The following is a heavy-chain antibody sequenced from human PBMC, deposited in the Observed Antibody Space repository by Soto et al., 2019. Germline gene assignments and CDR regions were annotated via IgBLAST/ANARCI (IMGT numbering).Heavy chain of an antibody. D-gene: IGHD2-15*01. CDR2: IYYSGST. CDR3: ARGGYCSGGSCYFKNWFDP. Sequence: SETLSLTCTVSGGSISSSSYYWGWIRQPPGKGLEWIGSIYYSGSTYYNPSLKSRVTISVDTSKNQFSLKLRSDDTAVYYCARGGYCSGGSCYFKNWFDPWGQGTLVTVSS. CDR1: GGSISSSSYY. J-gene: IGHJ5*02. V-gene: IGHV4-39*07.